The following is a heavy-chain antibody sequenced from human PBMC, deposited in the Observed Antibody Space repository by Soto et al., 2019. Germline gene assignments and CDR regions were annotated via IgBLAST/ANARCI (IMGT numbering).Heavy chain of an antibody. CDR1: GGSFSGYY. CDR2: INHSGST. CDR3: ARAPSHPSNLDY. J-gene: IGHJ4*02. Sequence: SETLCLTCAVYGGSFSGYYWSWIRQPPGKGLEWIGEINHSGSTNYNPSLKSRVTISVDTSKNQFSLKLSSVTAADTAVYYCARAPSHPSNLDYWGQGTLVTVSS. V-gene: IGHV4-34*01.